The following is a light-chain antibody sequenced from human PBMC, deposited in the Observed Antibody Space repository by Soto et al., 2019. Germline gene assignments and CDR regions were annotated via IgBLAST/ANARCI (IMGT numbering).Light chain of an antibody. CDR1: QTISID. Sequence: EIVLTQSPVTLSLSPGERATLSCKASQTISIDLAWYQQKPGQAPRLLIYDASSRATGIPGRFTGSGSGTDFTLTISSLEPEDFAVYYCQQRGNWPRTWAFGQGTKVEVK. CDR2: DAS. CDR3: QQRGNWPRTWA. J-gene: IGKJ1*01. V-gene: IGKV3-11*01.